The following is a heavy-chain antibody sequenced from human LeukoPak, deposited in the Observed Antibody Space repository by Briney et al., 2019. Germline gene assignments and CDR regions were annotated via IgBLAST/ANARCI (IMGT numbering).Heavy chain of an antibody. V-gene: IGHV1-2*02. CDR1: GYTFTGYY. CDR3: ARMARAVVVSWYFDL. CDR2: INPNSGGT. D-gene: IGHD3-22*01. J-gene: IGHJ2*01. Sequence: ASVKVSCKASGYTFTGYYMHWVRQAPGQGLEWMGWINPNSGGTNYAQKFQGRVTMTRDTSISTAYMELSRLRSDDTAVYYCARMARAVVVSWYFDLWGGGTLVTVSS.